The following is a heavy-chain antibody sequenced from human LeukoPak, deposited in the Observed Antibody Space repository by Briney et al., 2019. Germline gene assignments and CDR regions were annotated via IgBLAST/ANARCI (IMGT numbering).Heavy chain of an antibody. D-gene: IGHD6-13*01. CDR1: GITFSNYA. CDR2: ISGSAHKI. V-gene: IGHV3-23*01. CDR3: ARVDSSSWSYYFDY. J-gene: IGHJ4*02. Sequence: PGGSLRLSCVASGITFSNYAVSWVRQAPERGLDWVSVISGSAHKIRYADSVKGRFTISRDNSKNTLYLQMSSLRAEDTAVYYCARVDSSSWSYYFDYWGQGTLVTVSS.